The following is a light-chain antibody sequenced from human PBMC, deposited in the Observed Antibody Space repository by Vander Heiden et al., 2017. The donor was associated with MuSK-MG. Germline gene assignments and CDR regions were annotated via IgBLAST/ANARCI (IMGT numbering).Light chain of an antibody. CDR1: QSISSY. CDR2: AAS. CDR3: QQSDSTSWT. V-gene: IGKV1-39*01. J-gene: IGKJ1*01. Sequence: DIQMTQSPASLSASVGDRVTITCRASQSISSYLNWYQQKPGKAPKLLIYAASSLESGVPARFSGSGSGTDFTLIISSLQPEDFATYFCQQSDSTSWTFGQGTKVEIK.